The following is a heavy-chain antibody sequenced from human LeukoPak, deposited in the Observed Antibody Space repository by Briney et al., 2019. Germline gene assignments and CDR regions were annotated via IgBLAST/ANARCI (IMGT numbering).Heavy chain of an antibody. V-gene: IGHV3-30-3*01. Sequence: PGRSLRLSCAASGFTFSSYAMHWVRQAPGKGLEWVAVISYDGSNKYYADSVKGRFTISRDNSKNTLYLQMNSLRAEDTAVYYCARAGDGYSSSSDYYSGMDVWGQGTTVTVSS. CDR1: GFTFSSYA. CDR2: ISYDGSNK. J-gene: IGHJ6*02. D-gene: IGHD6-6*01. CDR3: ARAGDGYSSSSDYYSGMDV.